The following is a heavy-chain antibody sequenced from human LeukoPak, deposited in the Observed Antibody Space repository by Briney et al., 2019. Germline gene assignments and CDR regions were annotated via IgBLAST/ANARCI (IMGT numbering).Heavy chain of an antibody. CDR2: ISSSGGTT. J-gene: IGHJ4*02. CDR1: GFPLRSFP. V-gene: IGHV3-23*01. CDR3: AHPSSGWTSFDY. Sequence: PGGPLRLPCAASGFPLRSFPMNWVRQAPGKGLEWVSGISSSGGTTYYADSVRGRFTISRDNSKNTVYLQMRSLGAEDTAVYYCAHPSSGWTSFDYWGQGTLVTVSS. D-gene: IGHD6-19*01.